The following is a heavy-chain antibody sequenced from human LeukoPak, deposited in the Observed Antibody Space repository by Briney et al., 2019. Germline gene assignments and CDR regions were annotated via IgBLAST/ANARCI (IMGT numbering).Heavy chain of an antibody. V-gene: IGHV4-59*11. CDR1: GGSISSHY. D-gene: IGHD3-10*01. J-gene: IGHJ5*02. Sequence: SETLSLTCPVSGGSISSHYWSWIRQPPGKGLEWIGYIYYSGSTNYNPSLKSRVTISVDTSKNQFSLKLSSVTAADTAVYYCARIRSHPGVGADQFDPWGQGTLVTVSS. CDR3: ARIRSHPGVGADQFDP. CDR2: IYYSGST.